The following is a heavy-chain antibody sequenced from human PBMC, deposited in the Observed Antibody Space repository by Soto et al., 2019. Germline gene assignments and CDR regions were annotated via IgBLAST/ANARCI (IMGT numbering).Heavy chain of an antibody. CDR2: INHSGSP. CDR1: GGSFSPYF. CDR3: ARLASGWQYYYFDF. V-gene: IGHV4-34*01. J-gene: IGHJ2*01. D-gene: IGHD6-19*01. Sequence: QVQLQQWGAGLLKPSETLSLTCAVYGGSFSPYFWSWIRQPPGKGREWIGEINHSGSPNYNPSLTRRATLSVDTSKNQVSLKLTSVTAADTAVYYCARLASGWQYYYFDFWGRGTPVTVSS.